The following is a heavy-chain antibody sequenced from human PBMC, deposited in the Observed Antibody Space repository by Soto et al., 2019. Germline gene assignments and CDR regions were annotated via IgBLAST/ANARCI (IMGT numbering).Heavy chain of an antibody. J-gene: IGHJ4*02. CDR3: ARDGKDYALDY. Sequence: GGSLRLSCASSGFTFSSYSMNLVRQAPGKGLEWVSSISSSSSYIYYADSVKGRFTISRDNAKNSLYLQMNSLRAEDTAVYYCARDGKDYALDYWGQGTLVTVSS. CDR2: ISSSSSYI. V-gene: IGHV3-21*01. CDR1: GFTFSSYS. D-gene: IGHD4-17*01.